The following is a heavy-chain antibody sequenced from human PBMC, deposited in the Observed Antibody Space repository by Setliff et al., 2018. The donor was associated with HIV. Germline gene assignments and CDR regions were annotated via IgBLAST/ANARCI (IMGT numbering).Heavy chain of an antibody. J-gene: IGHJ4*02. V-gene: IGHV4-39*07. Sequence: PSETLSLTCTVSGGSISSSSYYWGWIRQPPGKGLEWIGSIYYSGSTYYNPSLKSRVTISVDTSKNQFSLKLSSVTAADTAVYYCARASTRIGYDSSGYPFDYWGQGTLFTVSS. CDR2: IYYSGST. D-gene: IGHD3-22*01. CDR1: GGSISSSSYY. CDR3: ARASTRIGYDSSGYPFDY.